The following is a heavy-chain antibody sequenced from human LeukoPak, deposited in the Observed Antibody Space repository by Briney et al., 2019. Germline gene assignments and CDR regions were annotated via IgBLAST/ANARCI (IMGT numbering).Heavy chain of an antibody. CDR1: GFIFSNAW. V-gene: IGHV3-15*05. D-gene: IGHD1-26*01. Sequence: KSGGSLRLSCAASGFIFSNAWMNWVRQAPGKGLEWVGRIKSKPDGGTTDYAAPVKGRFTISRDNAQNTVYLQMNSLRAEDTAVYYCAAYVGGTNAYWGQGTLVTVSS. CDR2: IKSKPDGGTT. CDR3: AAYVGGTNAY. J-gene: IGHJ4*02.